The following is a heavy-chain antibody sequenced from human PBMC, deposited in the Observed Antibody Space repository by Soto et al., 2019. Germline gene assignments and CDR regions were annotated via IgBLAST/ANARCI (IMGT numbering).Heavy chain of an antibody. CDR2: IYYSGST. CDR1: GGSISSISYY. D-gene: IGHD6-13*01. J-gene: IGHJ6*03. V-gene: IGHV4-39*01. Sequence: SETLSLTCTVSGGSISSISYYWGWIRQPPGKGLEWIGSIYYSGSTYYNPSLKSRVTISVDTSKNQFSLKLSSVTAADTAVYYCARHVAAAEESRYYYYYMDVWGKGTTVTVSS. CDR3: ARHVAAAEESRYYYYYMDV.